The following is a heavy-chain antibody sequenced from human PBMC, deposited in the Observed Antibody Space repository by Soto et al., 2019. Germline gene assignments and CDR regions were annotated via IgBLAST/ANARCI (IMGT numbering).Heavy chain of an antibody. CDR3: ARDAPGCGGDCYFDY. D-gene: IGHD2-21*02. CDR1: GFTFSSYS. J-gene: IGHJ4*02. CDR2: ISSSSSTI. Sequence: GGSLRLSCAASGFTFSSYSMNWVRQAPGKGLEWVSYISSSSSTIYYADSVKGRFTISRDNAKNSLYLQMNSLRAEDTAVYYCARDAPGCGGDCYFDYWGQGTLVTVSS. V-gene: IGHV3-48*04.